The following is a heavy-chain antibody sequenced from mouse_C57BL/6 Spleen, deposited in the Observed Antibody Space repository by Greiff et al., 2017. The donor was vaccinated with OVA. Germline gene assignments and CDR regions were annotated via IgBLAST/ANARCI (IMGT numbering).Heavy chain of an antibody. V-gene: IGHV1-54*01. J-gene: IGHJ4*01. CDR2: INTGSGGT. CDR3: ARRGYYYGSSYYAMDY. CDR1: GYAFTNYL. D-gene: IGHD1-1*01. Sequence: VQLQQSGAELVRPGTSVKVSCKASGYAFTNYLIEWVQQRPGQGLEWIGVINTGSGGTNYNEKFKGKATLTADKSSSTAYMQLSSLTSEDSAVYVCARRGYYYGSSYYAMDYWGQGTSVTVSS.